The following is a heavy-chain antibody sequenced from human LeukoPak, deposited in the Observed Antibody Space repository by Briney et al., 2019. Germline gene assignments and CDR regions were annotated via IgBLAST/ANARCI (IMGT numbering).Heavy chain of an antibody. CDR1: GLTFNKTA. V-gene: IGHV3-23*01. Sequence: GGSLRLSCAASGLTFNKTAMSWVRQSPGKGLEWVSAIGVSAGSTYYADFAKGRFTISRDNSRNTLYLQMNNLSAEDTAVYYCTTLIIILSGAFDFWGQGTMVTVPS. CDR2: IGVSAGST. J-gene: IGHJ3*01. D-gene: IGHD2/OR15-2a*01. CDR3: TTLIIILSGAFDF.